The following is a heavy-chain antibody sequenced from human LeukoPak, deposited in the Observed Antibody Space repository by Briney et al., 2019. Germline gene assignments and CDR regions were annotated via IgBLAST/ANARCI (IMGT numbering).Heavy chain of an antibody. D-gene: IGHD6-13*01. CDR3: ARAPRNSSTMLDF. CDR1: GYTFNSYW. CDR2: INPSDGST. J-gene: IGHJ4*02. V-gene: IGHV1-46*02. Sequence: ASVKVSCKASGYTFNSYWIQWVRQAPGQGLEWMGLINPSDGSTAYAHTFQGRVTMTRDTSTSTVYMDLSSLRSEDTAVYYCARAPRNSSTMLDFWGQGTLVTVSS.